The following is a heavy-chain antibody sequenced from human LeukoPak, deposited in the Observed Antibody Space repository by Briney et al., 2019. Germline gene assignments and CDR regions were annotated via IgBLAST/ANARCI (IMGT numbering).Heavy chain of an antibody. CDR1: GFTFSSNY. CDR2: IYSGGST. Sequence: GGSLRLSCAASGFTFSSNYMSWVRQAPGKGLEWVSVIYSGGSTYYADSVKGRFTISRDNAKNSLYLQMNSLRAEDTALYHCARDNSGSYSDYWGQGTLVTVS. V-gene: IGHV3-53*01. D-gene: IGHD1-26*01. CDR3: ARDNSGSYSDY. J-gene: IGHJ4*02.